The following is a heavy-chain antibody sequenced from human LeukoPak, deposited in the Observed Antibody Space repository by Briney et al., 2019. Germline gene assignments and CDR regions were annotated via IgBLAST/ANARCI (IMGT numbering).Heavy chain of an antibody. D-gene: IGHD6-13*01. J-gene: IGHJ5*02. CDR1: GYTFTSYY. CDR3: ARGGLRIAAADHPYNWFDP. Sequence: GASVKVSCKASGYTFTSYYMHWVRQAPGQGLEWMGIINPSGGSTSYAQKFQGRVTMTRDTSTSTVYMELSSLRSEDTAVYYCARGGLRIAAADHPYNWFDPWGQGTLVTVSS. V-gene: IGHV1-46*01. CDR2: INPSGGST.